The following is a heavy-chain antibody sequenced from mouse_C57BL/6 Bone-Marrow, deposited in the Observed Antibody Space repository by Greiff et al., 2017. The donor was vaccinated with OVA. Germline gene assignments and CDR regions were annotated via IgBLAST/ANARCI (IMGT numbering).Heavy chain of an antibody. V-gene: IGHV2-3*01. CDR2: IWGEGST. Sequence: VKVVESGPGLVAPSQSLSITCTVSGFSLTSYGVSWVRQPPGKGLEWLGVIWGEGSTNYHSALISRLSISKDNSKSQVFLQLNSLQTDDTATYYCAKGGVVPFDYWGQGTTLTVSS. CDR1: GFSLTSYG. J-gene: IGHJ2*01. D-gene: IGHD1-1*01. CDR3: AKGGVVPFDY.